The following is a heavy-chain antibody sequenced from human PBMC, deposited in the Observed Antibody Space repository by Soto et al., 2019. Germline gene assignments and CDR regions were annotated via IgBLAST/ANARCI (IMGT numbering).Heavy chain of an antibody. Sequence: QVQLVQSGAEVKKPGASVKVSFKASGYTFTSYVISWVRQASGQGLEWMGWISDYNGNTKYAHKPQGRVTMPTGTSTSTTYMELRRLRSDDTDEYSWASDAGYTWNDWGWFDPWGHGTLVTVSS. CDR2: ISDYNGNT. CDR1: GYTFTSYV. CDR3: ASDAGYTWNDWGWFDP. V-gene: IGHV1-18*01. D-gene: IGHD1-1*01. J-gene: IGHJ5*02.